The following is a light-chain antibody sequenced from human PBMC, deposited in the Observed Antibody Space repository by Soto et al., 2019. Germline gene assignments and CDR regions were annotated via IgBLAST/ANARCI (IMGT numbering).Light chain of an antibody. CDR3: MQALQTPPT. CDR2: LGS. J-gene: IGKJ1*01. Sequence: DIVMTQSPLSLPVTPGEPASISCRSSQSLLHSNGYNYLDWYLQKPGQSPQLLIYLGSNRASGVPDRFSGSGSGTDFTLKIXRVEAEDVGVYYCMQALQTPPTFGQGTKVEIK. CDR1: QSLLHSNGYNY. V-gene: IGKV2-28*01.